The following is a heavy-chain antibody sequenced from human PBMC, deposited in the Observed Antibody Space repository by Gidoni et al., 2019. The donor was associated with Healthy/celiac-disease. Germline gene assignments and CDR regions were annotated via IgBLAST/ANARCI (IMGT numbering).Heavy chain of an antibody. V-gene: IGHV4-38-2*01. Sequence: QLLLQESGPGLVNPSETLSLTCAVSRYSISSGYYWGWLRQPPGKGLELIGSIYNSGSTYYNPSVKSRVAISVDTSKNQFSLKLSSVTAADTAVYYCAAGWFGEKIYWGQGTLVTVSS. D-gene: IGHD3-10*01. J-gene: IGHJ4*02. CDR3: AAGWFGEKIY. CDR2: IYNSGST. CDR1: RYSISSGYY.